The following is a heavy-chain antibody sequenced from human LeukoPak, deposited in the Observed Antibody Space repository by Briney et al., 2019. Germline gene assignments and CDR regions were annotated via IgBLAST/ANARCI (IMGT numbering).Heavy chain of an antibody. CDR3: AKDPLQLIAVAGFFDY. CDR2: IFPSGGEI. CDR1: GFTFSTFA. J-gene: IGHJ4*02. V-gene: IGHV3-23*01. D-gene: IGHD6-19*01. Sequence: GGSLRLSCAASGFTFSTFAMIWVRQPPGKGLEWVSSIFPSGGEIHYADSVRGRFTISRDNSKSTLSLQMNSLRAEDTAVYYCAKDPLQLIAVAGFFDYWGQGTLVTVSS.